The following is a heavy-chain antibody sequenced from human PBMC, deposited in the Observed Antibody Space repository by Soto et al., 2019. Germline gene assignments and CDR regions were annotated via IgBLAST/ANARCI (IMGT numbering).Heavy chain of an antibody. CDR1: VYSFSGDY. Sequence: GXSVKVSCKASVYSFSGDYIHWVRQAPGQGLEWMGWINPNSGETDYAQKFLGRVTMTSDTSISTGFMALSSLRSDDTAVYYCARYCPFLEWYCYGVDAWGQGTTVTVSS. V-gene: IGHV1-2*02. CDR2: INPNSGET. J-gene: IGHJ6*02. CDR3: ARYCPFLEWYCYGVDA. D-gene: IGHD3-3*01.